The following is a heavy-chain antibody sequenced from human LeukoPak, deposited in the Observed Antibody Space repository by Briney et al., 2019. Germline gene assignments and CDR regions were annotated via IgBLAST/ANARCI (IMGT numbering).Heavy chain of an antibody. D-gene: IGHD1-1*01. J-gene: IGHJ6*03. CDR1: GGSISSYY. Sequence: SETLSLTCTVSGGSISSYYWSWIRQPAGKGLEWIGRIYTSGSTNYNPSLKSRVTMSVDTSKNQFSLKLSSVTAADTAVYYCARESWNDWGCYYYYMDVWGKGTTVTVSS. CDR3: ARESWNDWGCYYYYMDV. CDR2: IYTSGST. V-gene: IGHV4-4*07.